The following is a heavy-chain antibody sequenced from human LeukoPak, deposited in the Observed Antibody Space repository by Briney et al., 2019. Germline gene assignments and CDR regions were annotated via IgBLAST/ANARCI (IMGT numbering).Heavy chain of an antibody. J-gene: IGHJ5*02. CDR2: RNPNSGDT. CDR3: TRARGIAAAGRGWFDP. Sequence: ASVKVSRKTSGYIFTSYDINWVRQATGQGLEWMGWRNPNSGDTVYAQKFQGRVTLTTDTSISTAYMELTSLTSEDTAMYYCTRARGIAAAGRGWFDPWGQGTLVTVSS. D-gene: IGHD6-13*01. CDR1: GYIFTSYD. V-gene: IGHV1-8*01.